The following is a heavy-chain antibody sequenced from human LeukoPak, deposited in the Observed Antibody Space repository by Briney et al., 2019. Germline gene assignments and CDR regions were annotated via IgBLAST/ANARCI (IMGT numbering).Heavy chain of an antibody. Sequence: EASVKVSCKASGYTFTDFGFIWVRRAPGQGLEWMGWVSTYNGDTDYAKKFQDRVTMTTESSTQTTFMELRNLRSDDTAVYYCARAESMALYFLYWGQGTLVSVSS. J-gene: IGHJ1*01. CDR1: GYTFTDFG. CDR2: VSTYNGDT. V-gene: IGHV1-18*01. CDR3: ARAESMALYFLY. D-gene: IGHD1-14*01.